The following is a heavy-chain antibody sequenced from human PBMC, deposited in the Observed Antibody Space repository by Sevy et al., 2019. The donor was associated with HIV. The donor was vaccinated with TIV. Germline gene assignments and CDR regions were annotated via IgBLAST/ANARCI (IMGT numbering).Heavy chain of an antibody. J-gene: IGHJ6*02. V-gene: IGHV3-49*03. CDR1: GFTFGDYA. D-gene: IGHD2-15*01. Sequence: GGSLRLSCTASGFTFGDYAMSWFRQAPGKGLEWVGFIRSKAYGGTTEYAASVKGRFTISRDDSKSIAYLQMNSLKTEDTAVYYCTLTRGRVVVAATDYYGMDVWGQGTTVTVSS. CDR3: TLTRGRVVVAATDYYGMDV. CDR2: IRSKAYGGTT.